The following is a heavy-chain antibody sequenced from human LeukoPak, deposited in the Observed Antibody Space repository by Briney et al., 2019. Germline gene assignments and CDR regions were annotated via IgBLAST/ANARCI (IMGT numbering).Heavy chain of an antibody. CDR1: GGSFSGYY. CDR2: INHSGST. CDR3: ASTRGILTGTQENWFDH. V-gene: IGHV4-34*01. D-gene: IGHD3-9*01. Sequence: SETLSLTCAVYGGSFSGYYWSWIRQPPGKGLEWIGEINHSGSTNYNPSLKSRVTISVDTSKNQFSLKLSSVTAADTAVYYCASTRGILTGTQENWFDHWGQGTLVTVSS. J-gene: IGHJ5*02.